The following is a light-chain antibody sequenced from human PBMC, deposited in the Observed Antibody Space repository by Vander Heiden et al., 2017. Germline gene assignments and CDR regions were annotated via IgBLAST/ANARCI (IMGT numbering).Light chain of an antibody. Sequence: DIVMTQFPLSLSVTPGEPASSSCRSSQTLLHSSGKNYLDWFLQKPGQSQQLLIYLGSTRASGVPDRFSGSGSGTDFTLKISRVEAEDVGVYYCRQGTQTALSFGGGTRLEIK. V-gene: IGKV2-28*01. CDR3: RQGTQTALS. J-gene: IGKJ4*01. CDR2: LGS. CDR1: QTLLHSSGKNY.